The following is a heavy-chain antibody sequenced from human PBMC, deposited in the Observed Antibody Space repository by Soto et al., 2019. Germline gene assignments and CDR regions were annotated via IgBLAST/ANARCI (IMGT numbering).Heavy chain of an antibody. Sequence: GGSLRLSCAASGFTFSSYAMSWVRQAPGKGLEWVSLISWDGGSTYYADSVKGRFTISRDNSKNSLYLQMNSLRAEDTALYYCAKDGDSSGWVYYFDYWGQGTLVTVSS. CDR3: AKDGDSSGWVYYFDY. V-gene: IGHV3-43D*03. D-gene: IGHD6-19*01. CDR2: ISWDGGST. J-gene: IGHJ4*02. CDR1: GFTFSSYA.